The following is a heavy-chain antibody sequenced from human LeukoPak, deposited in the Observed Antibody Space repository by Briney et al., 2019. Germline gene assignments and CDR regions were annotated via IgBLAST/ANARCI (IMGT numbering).Heavy chain of an antibody. D-gene: IGHD2-15*01. CDR3: AKDIFGSPNWYFDL. Sequence: GGSLRLSCAASGFTFDDYAMHWVRQAPGKGLEWVSGISGNSGSIGYADSGKGRFTISRDNAKNSLYLQMNSLRAEDTALYYCAKDIFGSPNWYFDLWGRGTLVTVSS. CDR1: GFTFDDYA. J-gene: IGHJ2*01. V-gene: IGHV3-9*01. CDR2: ISGNSGSI.